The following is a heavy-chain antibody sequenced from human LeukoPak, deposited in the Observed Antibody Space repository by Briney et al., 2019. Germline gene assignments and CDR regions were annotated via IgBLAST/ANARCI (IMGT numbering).Heavy chain of an antibody. Sequence: GASVKVSCKASGYTFTSYGISWVRQAPGQGLEWMGWTSAYNGNTNYAQKLQGRVTMTTDTSTSTAYMELRSLRSDDTAVYYCARDRNIVVVAPEPNWFDPWGQGTLVTVSS. D-gene: IGHD2-15*01. CDR3: ARDRNIVVVAPEPNWFDP. V-gene: IGHV1-18*01. CDR2: TSAYNGNT. CDR1: GYTFTSYG. J-gene: IGHJ5*02.